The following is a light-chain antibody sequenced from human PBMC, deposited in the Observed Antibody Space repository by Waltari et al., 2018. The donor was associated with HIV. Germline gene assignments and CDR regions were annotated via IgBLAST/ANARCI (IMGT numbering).Light chain of an antibody. V-gene: IGKV1-9*01. J-gene: IGKJ1*01. Sequence: DIQLTQSPSFLSASVGDTVTITCRASQGISNYLAWYQQKPGNAPKLLIFAASTLQTGVPSRFSGSGFGTECTLTISSLHPEDFATYSCQQLDTYPRTFGQGTKVEIK. CDR1: QGISNY. CDR3: QQLDTYPRT. CDR2: AAS.